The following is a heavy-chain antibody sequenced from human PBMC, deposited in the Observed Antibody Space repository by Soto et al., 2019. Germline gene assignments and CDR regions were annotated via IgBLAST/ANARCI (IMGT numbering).Heavy chain of an antibody. CDR3: TGGGEPYYDFWSGPNTSTYFDY. CDR1: GFTFGDYA. CDR2: IRSKAYGGTT. D-gene: IGHD3-3*01. J-gene: IGHJ4*02. V-gene: IGHV3-49*03. Sequence: VQLVESGGGLVQPGRSLRLSCTASGFTFGDYAMSWFRQAPGKGLEWVGFIRSKAYGGTTEYAASVKGRFTLSRDDPKSIGYLQRNALKAEETAVYYCTGGGEPYYDFWSGPNTSTYFDYWGQGTPVTVSS.